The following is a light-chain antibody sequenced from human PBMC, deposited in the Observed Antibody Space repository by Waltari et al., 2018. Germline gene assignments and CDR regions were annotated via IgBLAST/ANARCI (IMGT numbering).Light chain of an antibody. CDR1: KWGDKY. CDR3: QAWDSSTVV. V-gene: IGLV3-1*01. CDR2: QDS. Sequence: SYELTQPPSVSVSPGQTASITCSGDKWGDKYACWYQQKPGQTPVLVIYQDSKRPSGIPERISGCNSGNTATLTISGTQAMDEADYYCQAWDSSTVVFGGGTTLTVL. J-gene: IGLJ2*01.